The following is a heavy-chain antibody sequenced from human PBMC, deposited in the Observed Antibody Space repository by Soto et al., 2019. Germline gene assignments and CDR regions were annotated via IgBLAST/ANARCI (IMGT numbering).Heavy chain of an antibody. J-gene: IGHJ3*02. CDR2: IIPIFGTA. CDR3: AREVDYYDSSGYSVPQAFDI. CDR1: RGTFSSYA. Sequence: GASVKVSCKASRGTFSSYAISWVRQAPGQGLEWMGGIIPIFGTANYAQKFQGRVTITADESTSTAYMELSSLRSEDTAVYYCAREVDYYDSSGYSVPQAFDIWGQGTMVTVSS. D-gene: IGHD3-22*01. V-gene: IGHV1-69*13.